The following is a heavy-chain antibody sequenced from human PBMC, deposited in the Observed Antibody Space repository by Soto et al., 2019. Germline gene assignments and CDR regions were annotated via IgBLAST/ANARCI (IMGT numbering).Heavy chain of an antibody. CDR3: ARNRATSSSPLWFDP. CDR1: GYTFTGYY. D-gene: IGHD6-13*01. Sequence: ASLKGYCKSSGYTFTGYYMHWGRQANGQGLEWMGWINPIFGTAKYAQNFQGRVTITMDTSASTVYMELSSLTSEDTAVYYCARNRATSSSPLWFDPWGQGTLVTVSS. J-gene: IGHJ5*02. V-gene: IGHV1-2*02. CDR2: INPIFGTA.